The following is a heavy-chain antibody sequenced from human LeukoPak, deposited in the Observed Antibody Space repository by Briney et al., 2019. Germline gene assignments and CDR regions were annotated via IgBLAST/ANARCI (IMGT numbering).Heavy chain of an antibody. CDR2: INPKSGVT. CDR1: GYTFADYY. D-gene: IGHD6-19*01. CDR3: AGDYLPVALDC. V-gene: IGHV1-2*02. J-gene: IGHJ4*02. Sequence: GVSVKVSCKASGYTFADYYLQWVRQAPGQGLEWMGWINPKSGVTNYSQKFQGRITMTSDTSISTAYMEVSRLKPDDTAVYFCAGDYLPVALDCWGQGTLVTVSS.